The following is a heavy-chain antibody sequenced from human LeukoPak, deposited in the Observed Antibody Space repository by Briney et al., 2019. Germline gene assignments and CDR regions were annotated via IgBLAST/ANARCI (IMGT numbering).Heavy chain of an antibody. J-gene: IGHJ4*02. Sequence: SETLCLTCTVSGGSISSTIYHWGWIRQPPGKGLEWIGNIYYTGGTYYNPSLKSRVTISVDASKNQFSLKLSSVTAADTAVYYCARLSVGATDYWGQGTPVPVSS. CDR1: GGSISSTIYH. CDR3: ARLSVGATDY. V-gene: IGHV4-39*01. CDR2: IYYTGGT. D-gene: IGHD1-26*01.